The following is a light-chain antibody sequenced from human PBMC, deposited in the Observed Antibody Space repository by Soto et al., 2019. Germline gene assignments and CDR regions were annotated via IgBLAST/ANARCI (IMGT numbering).Light chain of an antibody. Sequence: QISPSPSSLAASVGGRGTITFRASQSISSYLNWYQQKPGKAPKLLIYATSSLQSGVPSRFSGSGSGTDFTLTISSLQPEDFATYYCQQSYSTPITFGQGTRLEIK. V-gene: IGKV1-39*01. CDR1: QSISSY. J-gene: IGKJ5*01. CDR3: QQSYSTPIT. CDR2: ATS.